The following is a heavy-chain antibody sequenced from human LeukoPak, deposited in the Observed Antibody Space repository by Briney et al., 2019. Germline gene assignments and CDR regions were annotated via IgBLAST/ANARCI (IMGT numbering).Heavy chain of an antibody. V-gene: IGHV3-48*01. CDR1: GFSFRDYN. J-gene: IGHJ4*02. CDR3: ARAYDTNTYGYVY. D-gene: IGHD5-18*01. Sequence: GGSLRLSCAASGFSFRDYNVNWVRQPPGKGLEWVSYISRDSNIIYYADSVKGRFTISRDNAKNSVSLQMNSLRAEDTTVYYCARAYDTNTYGYVYWGQGTLVTVSS. CDR2: ISRDSNII.